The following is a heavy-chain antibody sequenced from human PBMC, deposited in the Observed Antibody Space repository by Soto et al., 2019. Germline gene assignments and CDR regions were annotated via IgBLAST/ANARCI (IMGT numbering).Heavy chain of an antibody. CDR1: GDSITIGGYY. V-gene: IGHV4-31*03. CDR3: ARKQAGDVSGIDY. J-gene: IGHJ4*02. Sequence: PSETLSLTCTVTGDSITIGGYYWSWIRQHPGKGLEWLGYIYGSGGSGSTLYNPSLKSRITLSVETSKTQFSLNLSSVTVADTDVYFCARKQAGDVSGIDYWGQGNMVTVSS. D-gene: IGHD1-1*01. CDR2: IYGSGGSGST.